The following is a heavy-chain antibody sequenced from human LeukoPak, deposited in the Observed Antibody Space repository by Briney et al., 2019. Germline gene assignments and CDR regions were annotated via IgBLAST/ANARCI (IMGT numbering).Heavy chain of an antibody. D-gene: IGHD6-19*01. CDR3: AKERGVAVAVIDY. V-gene: IGHV3-23*01. J-gene: IGHJ4*02. Sequence: GGTLRLSCEASEFTFSSYAMSWVRQAPGKGLDWVSAISGSGRSTFYADSVKGRFTISRDNSKNTLYMQMNSLRAEDTAVYYCAKERGVAVAVIDYWGQGTLVTVSS. CDR1: EFTFSSYA. CDR2: ISGSGRST.